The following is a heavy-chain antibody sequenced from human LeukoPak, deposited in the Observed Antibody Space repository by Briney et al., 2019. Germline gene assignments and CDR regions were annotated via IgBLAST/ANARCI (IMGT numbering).Heavy chain of an antibody. J-gene: IGHJ4*02. CDR1: GFTFSSYW. CDR3: ARLITIFGVVVFDY. Sequence: GGSLRLSCAASGFTFSSYWMSWVRQALGKGLEWVANIKQDGSEKYYVDSVKGRFTISRDNAKNSLYLQMNSLRAEDTAVYYCARLITIFGVVVFDYWGQGTLVTVSS. D-gene: IGHD3-3*01. CDR2: IKQDGSEK. V-gene: IGHV3-7*01.